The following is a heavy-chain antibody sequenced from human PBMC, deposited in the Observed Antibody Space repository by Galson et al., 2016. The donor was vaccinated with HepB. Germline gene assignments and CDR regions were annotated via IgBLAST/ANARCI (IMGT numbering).Heavy chain of an antibody. CDR1: GYSFTTNY. J-gene: IGHJ4*02. Sequence: SVKVSCKASGYSFTTNYMHWVRQAPGQGLEWMGMIYPSGGSTTYAQKFQGRVTMTRDTSTSIVYMQLNSLRPEDTAFYFCARGWPDYGDLPDYWGQGTLVTVSS. D-gene: IGHD4-17*01. CDR3: ARGWPDYGDLPDY. CDR2: IYPSGGST. V-gene: IGHV1-46*01.